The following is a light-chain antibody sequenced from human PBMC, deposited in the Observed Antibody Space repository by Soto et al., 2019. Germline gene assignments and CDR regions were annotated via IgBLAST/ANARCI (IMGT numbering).Light chain of an antibody. J-gene: IGLJ2*01. CDR2: EVN. CDR3: SSYTTRSTLV. CDR1: SSDVGSYNL. Sequence: QSALTQPASVSGSPGQSITISCTGTSSDVGSYNLVSWFQQHPGKAPKLFIYEVNRRPSGVSDRLSGSKSANTASLTISGLQAEDEAFYYCSSYTTRSTLVFGGGTKLTVL. V-gene: IGLV2-14*02.